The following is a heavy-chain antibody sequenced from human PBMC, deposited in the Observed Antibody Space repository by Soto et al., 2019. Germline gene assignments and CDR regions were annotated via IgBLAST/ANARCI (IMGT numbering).Heavy chain of an antibody. CDR3: ARSSSGYPGTFDY. Sequence: QVQLVESGGGVVQPGRSLRLSCAASGFTFSSYAMHWVRQAPGKGLEWVAVISYDGSNKYYADSVKGRFTISRDNSKNTLYLQMNSLRAEDTAVYYWARSSSGYPGTFDYWGQGTLVTVSS. CDR2: ISYDGSNK. CDR1: GFTFSSYA. V-gene: IGHV3-30-3*01. J-gene: IGHJ4*02. D-gene: IGHD3-22*01.